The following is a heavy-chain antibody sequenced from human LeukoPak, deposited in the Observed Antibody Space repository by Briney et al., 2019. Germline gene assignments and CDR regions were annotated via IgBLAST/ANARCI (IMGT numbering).Heavy chain of an antibody. Sequence: PSETLSLTCAVSGASISSSNYYWGWVRQSPGKGLEWIGNIYSSGNTYYTASLKSRVTMYIDTSKNQFSLKLRSVTAADTAMYYCAKSNGYGLIDYWGHGALVTVSS. CDR3: AKSNGYGLIDY. J-gene: IGHJ4*01. CDR2: IYSSGNT. D-gene: IGHD5-12*01. CDR1: GASISSSNYY. V-gene: IGHV4-39*01.